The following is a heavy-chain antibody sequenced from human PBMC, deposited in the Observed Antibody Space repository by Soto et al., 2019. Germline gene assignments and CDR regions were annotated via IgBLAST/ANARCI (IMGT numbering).Heavy chain of an antibody. CDR3: AKDNTHCSGGSCYGCDS. J-gene: IGHJ4*02. CDR2: ISYDGTNK. CDR1: GFTFSSYV. V-gene: IGHV3-30*18. Sequence: GGSLRLSCAASGFTFSSYVMHGVRQGPGKGLEWVAVISYDGTNKYYADSVKGRFTISRDTSKNTLDLPMNSLRAEDTAVYYCAKDNTHCSGGSCYGCDSWGQGTLVTAPQ. D-gene: IGHD2-15*01.